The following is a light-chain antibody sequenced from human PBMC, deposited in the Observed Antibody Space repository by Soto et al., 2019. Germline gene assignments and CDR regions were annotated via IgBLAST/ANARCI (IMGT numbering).Light chain of an antibody. V-gene: IGKV4-1*01. J-gene: IGKJ5*01. Sequence: DIVMTQSPDSLAVSLGERATINCKSSQSVLYSSNNKNYLAWYQQKPGQPPKLLIYWASTRESGVPDRFSGSGSGTDFTLTISSLQAEDVAVYYCQQYYSPSGITFCQGTRLEIK. CDR1: QSVLYSSNNKNY. CDR3: QQYYSPSGIT. CDR2: WAS.